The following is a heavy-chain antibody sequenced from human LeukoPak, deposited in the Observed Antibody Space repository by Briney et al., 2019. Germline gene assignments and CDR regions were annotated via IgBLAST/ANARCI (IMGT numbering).Heavy chain of an antibody. V-gene: IGHV3-7*01. D-gene: IGHD6-13*01. J-gene: IGHJ3*02. CDR1: GFTFSSYW. Sequence: GGSLRLSCAASGFTFSSYWMSWVRQAPGKGLEWVANIKQDGSEKYYVDSVKGRFTISRDNAKNSLYLQMNSLRAEDTAVYYCAKDSPSSSWYADAFDIWGQGTMVTVSS. CDR2: IKQDGSEK. CDR3: AKDSPSSSWYADAFDI.